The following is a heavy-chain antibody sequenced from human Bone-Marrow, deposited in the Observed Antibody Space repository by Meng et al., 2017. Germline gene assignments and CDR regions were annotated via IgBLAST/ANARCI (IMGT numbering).Heavy chain of an antibody. CDR3: AREKVYDYVWGSYRPPPSYWFDP. CDR1: GFSFSTYW. J-gene: IGHJ5*02. D-gene: IGHD3-16*02. CDR2: INPDGNIP. V-gene: IGHV3-74*01. Sequence: GESLKISCAASGFSFSTYWMHWVRQVPGKGLVWVSQINPDGNIPTYADSVKGRFIISRDNARDTFYLQMNSLRAEDTALYYCAREKVYDYVWGSYRPPPSYWFDPWGQGTLVTVSS.